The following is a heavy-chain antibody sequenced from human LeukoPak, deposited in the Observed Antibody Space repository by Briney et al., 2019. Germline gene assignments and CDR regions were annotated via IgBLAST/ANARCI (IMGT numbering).Heavy chain of an antibody. D-gene: IGHD3-16*01. CDR2: INHSGST. V-gene: IGHV4-34*01. CDR3: ARGLGGAPGLDYYYYMDV. J-gene: IGHJ6*03. CDR1: GGSFSGYY. Sequence: SETLSPTCAVYGGSFSGYYWSWIRQPPGKGLEWIGEINHSGSTNYNPSLKSRVTISVDTSENQFSLKLSSVTAADTAVYYCARGLGGAPGLDYYYYMDVWGKGTTVTVSS.